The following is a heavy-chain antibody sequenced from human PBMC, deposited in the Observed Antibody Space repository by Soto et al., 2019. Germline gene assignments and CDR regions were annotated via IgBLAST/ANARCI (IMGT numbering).Heavy chain of an antibody. J-gene: IGHJ5*02. Sequence: EVQLLESGGDVVRPGGSLRLSCAASGFTFSSYAMGWVRQAPGKGLEWVAGVSRAGTYTFYADSVRGRFSISRDNSRDTLDLYMNALRGDDTSVYFCVKYTVTEDLGESWGQGALVSVAS. D-gene: IGHD3-16*01. CDR1: GFTFSSYA. V-gene: IGHV3-23*01. CDR3: VKYTVTEDLGES. CDR2: VSRAGTYT.